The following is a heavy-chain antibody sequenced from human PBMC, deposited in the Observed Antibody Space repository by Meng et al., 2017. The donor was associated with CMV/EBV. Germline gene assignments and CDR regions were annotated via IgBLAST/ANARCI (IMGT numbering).Heavy chain of an antibody. Sequence: GGSLRLSCAASGFTFSSYAMSWVRQAPGKGLEWVSAISGSGGSTYYADSVKGRFTISRDNSKNTLYLQMNSLRAEDTAVYYCARVPIYCSSTSCYVPYNYYYYYGMDVWGQGTTVTVSS. J-gene: IGHJ6*02. CDR3: ARVPIYCSSTSCYVPYNYYYYYGMDV. V-gene: IGHV3-23*01. D-gene: IGHD2-2*01. CDR2: ISGSGGST. CDR1: GFTFSSYA.